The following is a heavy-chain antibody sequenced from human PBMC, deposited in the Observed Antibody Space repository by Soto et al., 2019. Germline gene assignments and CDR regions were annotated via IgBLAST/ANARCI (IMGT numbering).Heavy chain of an antibody. CDR1: GYSFSSYL. V-gene: IGHV5-51*01. D-gene: IGHD2-8*01. CDR2: VYAGDSDI. J-gene: IGHJ5*02. Sequence: GASLKISCKGSGYSFSSYLIGCVRQMPWKGLELMCIVYAGDSDIRYSPSFQGQVNISAEKSITTAYLQWSSLKASETDMYDCERGYCTTSICQPWLDPSGTGNMVTVSS. CDR3: ERGYCTTSICQPWLDP.